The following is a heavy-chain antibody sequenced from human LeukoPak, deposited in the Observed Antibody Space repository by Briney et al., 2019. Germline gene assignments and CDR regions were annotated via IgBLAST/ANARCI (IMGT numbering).Heavy chain of an antibody. CDR1: RYTLTELS. Sequence: ASVKVYCKVSRYTLTELSMHWMRQAPGKGREWLGAFDPEDGETTYAQKFQCRVTMTHDTSTDTAYMELTSLKSADTAVYYCATFSDYGDYHFASWGQGTLVTASS. V-gene: IGHV1-24*01. CDR3: ATFSDYGDYHFAS. J-gene: IGHJ4*02. D-gene: IGHD4-17*01. CDR2: FDPEDGET.